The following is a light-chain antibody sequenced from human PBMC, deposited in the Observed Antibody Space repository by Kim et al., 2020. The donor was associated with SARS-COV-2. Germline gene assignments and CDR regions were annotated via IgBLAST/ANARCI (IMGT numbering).Light chain of an antibody. CDR2: LSS. CDR1: QILLHSNGYNY. J-gene: IGKJ2*01. Sequence: EPASISCRSSQILLHSNGYNYLDWYLQKPGQSPQLLIYLSSHRAAGVPDRFSGSGSGTDFTLKISRVEAEDVGIYYCMQALQTPYTFGQGTKLEI. V-gene: IGKV2-28*01. CDR3: MQALQTPYT.